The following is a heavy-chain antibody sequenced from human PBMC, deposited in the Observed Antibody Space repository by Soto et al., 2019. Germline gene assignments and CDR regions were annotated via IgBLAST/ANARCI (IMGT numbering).Heavy chain of an antibody. CDR1: GGSFSGYY. D-gene: IGHD3-3*01. J-gene: IGHJ4*02. CDR3: ARGLGYDFWSGYRFGFDY. Sequence: QVQLQQWGAGLLKPSETLSLTCAVYGGSFSGYYWSWIRQPPGKGLEWIGEINHSGSTNYHPSLKSRVTISVDTSKNQFSLKLSSVTAADTAVYYCARGLGYDFWSGYRFGFDYWGQGTLVTVSS. V-gene: IGHV4-34*01. CDR2: INHSGST.